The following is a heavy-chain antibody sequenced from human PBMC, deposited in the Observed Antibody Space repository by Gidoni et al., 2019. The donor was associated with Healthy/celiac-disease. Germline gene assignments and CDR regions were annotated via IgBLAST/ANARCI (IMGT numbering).Heavy chain of an antibody. V-gene: IGHV3-23*01. CDR3: AKCLNSKDFMGATLGD. Sequence: CPASGFNFSYYAMSWVRQAPGKGLEWVSAISGGGDNTYYADSVKGRFTMSRDNSKNTLYLQMSSLRAEDSALYYCAKCLNSKDFMGATLGDWGQGTLVTVSS. CDR1: GFNFSYYA. D-gene: IGHD1-26*01. CDR2: ISGGGDNT. J-gene: IGHJ4*02.